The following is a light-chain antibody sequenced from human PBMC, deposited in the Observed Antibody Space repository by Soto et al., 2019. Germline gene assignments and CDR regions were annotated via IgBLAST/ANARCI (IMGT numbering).Light chain of an antibody. CDR1: QSLLHSNGYSY. CDR3: MQALQTTFT. J-gene: IGKJ3*01. Sequence: DIVMTQSPLSLPVTPGEPASISCRSSQSLLHSNGYSYLDWYLQKPGQSPQLLIYLNSTRASGVPDRFSGSGSGTDFTLEISRVEAEDVGVYYCMQALQTTFTFGPGTKLDIK. V-gene: IGKV2-28*01. CDR2: LNS.